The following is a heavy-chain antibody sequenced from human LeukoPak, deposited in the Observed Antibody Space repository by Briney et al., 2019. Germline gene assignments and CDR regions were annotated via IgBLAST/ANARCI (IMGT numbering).Heavy chain of an antibody. CDR2: IYTSGST. D-gene: IGHD2-15*01. Sequence: SQTLSLTCTVSGGSISRGRYYWSWIRQPAGEGLEWIGRIYTSGSTNYNPSLKSRVTISFDTSKNQFSLKLSSVTAADTAVYYCARVDGSCSGGSCPSGNWFDPWGQGTLVTVSS. V-gene: IGHV4-61*02. CDR1: GGSISRGRYY. CDR3: ARVDGSCSGGSCPSGNWFDP. J-gene: IGHJ5*02.